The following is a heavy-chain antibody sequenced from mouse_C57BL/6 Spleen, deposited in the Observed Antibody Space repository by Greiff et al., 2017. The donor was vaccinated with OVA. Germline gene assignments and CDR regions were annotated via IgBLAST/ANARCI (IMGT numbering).Heavy chain of an antibody. CDR2: IYPGDGDT. CDR1: GYAFSSSW. Sequence: QVQLQQSGPELVKPGASVKISCKASGYAFSSSWMNWVKQRPGKGLEWIGRIYPGDGDTTYNGKFKGKATLTADKSSSTAYMQLSSLTSEDSAVYFCAREGGVDWYFEVWGTGTTVTVSS. V-gene: IGHV1-82*01. CDR3: AREGGVDWYFEV. J-gene: IGHJ1*03. D-gene: IGHD1-1*01.